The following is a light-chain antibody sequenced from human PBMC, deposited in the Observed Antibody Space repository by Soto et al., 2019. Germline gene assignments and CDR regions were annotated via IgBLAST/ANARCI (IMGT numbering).Light chain of an antibody. J-gene: IGLJ1*01. V-gene: IGLV1-40*01. Sequence: QSVLTQPPSMSGAPGQRVTISCTGTSANIGAGYDVHWYQQLPGMAPKLLIYGNNKRPSGVPDRFSGSKSGTSASLAITGLQAEDEADYYCQSYDSTLSGLYVLGTGTKLNVL. CDR1: SANIGAGYD. CDR3: QSYDSTLSGLYV. CDR2: GNN.